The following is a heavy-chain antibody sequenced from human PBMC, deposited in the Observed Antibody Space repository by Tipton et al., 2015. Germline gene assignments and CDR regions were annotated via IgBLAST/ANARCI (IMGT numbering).Heavy chain of an antibody. CDR1: GGSVSSGSYY. CDR3: ARDLEHGMDV. J-gene: IGHJ6*02. V-gene: IGHV4-61*01. CDR2: ISYTETS. D-gene: IGHD3-3*01. Sequence: TLSLTCTVSGGSVSSGSYYWSWIRQPPGKGLEWIGYISYTETSHYNPSLKSRATISVDSSKNQFSLKLTSVTAVDTAVYYCARDLEHGMDVWGQGTTVTVSS.